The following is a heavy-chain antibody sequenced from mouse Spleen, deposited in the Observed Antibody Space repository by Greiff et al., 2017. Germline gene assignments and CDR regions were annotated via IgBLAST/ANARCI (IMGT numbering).Heavy chain of an antibody. D-gene: IGHD2-12*01. CDR3: ARASYYTKGGFAY. CDR2: ISSVSRTI. J-gene: IGHJ3*01. V-gene: IGHV5-17*01. CDR1: GFTFSGYG. Sequence: VKLMESGGGLVKPGGSLQLSCASSGFTFSGYGMHWVRQAPEKGLEGVAYISSVSRTIYYAATVQGRFTISRDNAKNTLCRQMTSLRSEDTAMYYCARASYYTKGGFAYWGQGTLVTVSA.